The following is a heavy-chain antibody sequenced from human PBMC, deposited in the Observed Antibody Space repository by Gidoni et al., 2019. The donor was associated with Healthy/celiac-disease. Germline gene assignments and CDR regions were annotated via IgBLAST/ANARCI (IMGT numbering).Heavy chain of an antibody. V-gene: IGHV4-31*03. CDR1: GGSISSVGYS. CDR2: IYYSGST. D-gene: IGHD4-17*01. J-gene: IGHJ2*01. CDR3: ARDTGEAYGDPSFYWYFDL. Sequence: QVQLQESGPGLVKPSQTLSLTCTVSGGSISSVGYSWSWIRQHPGKGLEWIGYIYYSGSTYYNPSLKSRVTISVDTSKNQFSLKLSSVTAADTAVYYCARDTGEAYGDPSFYWYFDLWGRGTLVTVSS.